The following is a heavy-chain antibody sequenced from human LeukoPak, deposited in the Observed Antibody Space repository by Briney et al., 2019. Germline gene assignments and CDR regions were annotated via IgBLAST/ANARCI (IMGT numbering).Heavy chain of an antibody. CDR2: INQSGST. CDR1: GGSFSGYY. Sequence: PSETLSPTCAVYGGSFSGYYWSWIRQPPGKGLEWIGEINQSGSTNYNLSLKSRVTISVDTSKNQFSLKLSSVTAADTAVYYCARGLVGATRGFFDYWGQGTLVTVSS. CDR3: ARGLVGATRGFFDY. D-gene: IGHD1-26*01. V-gene: IGHV4-34*01. J-gene: IGHJ4*02.